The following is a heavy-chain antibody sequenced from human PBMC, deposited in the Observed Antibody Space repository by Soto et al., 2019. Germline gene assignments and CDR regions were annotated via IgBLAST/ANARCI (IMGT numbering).Heavy chain of an antibody. D-gene: IGHD2-15*01. CDR1: GGSISSGDYY. J-gene: IGHJ6*02. CDR3: ARRELSRSGGNCDVLGLCPLGAMDV. Sequence: QVQLQESGPGLVKPSQTLSLTCTVSGGSISSGDYYWSWIRQPPGKGLEWIGYIYYSGSTFYNPSLKSRVTISVDTSNNQFSLKLSSVTAADTAVYYCARRELSRSGGNCDVLGLCPLGAMDVWGQGTTVIVSS. CDR2: IYYSGST. V-gene: IGHV4-30-4*01.